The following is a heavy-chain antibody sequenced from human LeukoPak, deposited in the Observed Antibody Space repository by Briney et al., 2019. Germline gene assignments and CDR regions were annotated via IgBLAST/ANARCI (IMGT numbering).Heavy chain of an antibody. J-gene: IGHJ4*02. CDR3: ATLLTVPTGYFDY. Sequence: SVKVSCKASGGTFSSYAISWVRQAPGQGLEWMGGIIPIFGTANYAQKFQGRVTITADESTNTAYMELSSLRSEDTAVYYCATLLTVPTGYFDYWGQGTLVTVSS. CDR1: GGTFSSYA. V-gene: IGHV1-69*01. CDR2: IIPIFGTA. D-gene: IGHD4-11*01.